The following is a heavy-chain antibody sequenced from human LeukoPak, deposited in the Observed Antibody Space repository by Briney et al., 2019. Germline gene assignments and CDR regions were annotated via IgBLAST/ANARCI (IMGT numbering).Heavy chain of an antibody. J-gene: IGHJ6*02. CDR2: THGNGGNT. D-gene: IGHD2-15*01. V-gene: IGHV3-64D*06. CDR1: GFIFNNYA. CDR3: VRDNYGMDV. Sequence: GGSLRLSCSASGFIFNNYAMYWVRQAPGKELELLSVTHGNGGNTQFADSVKDRFSISRDYSKSILYLQLSSLRVEDTAVYYCVRDNYGMDVWGQGTTVTVSS.